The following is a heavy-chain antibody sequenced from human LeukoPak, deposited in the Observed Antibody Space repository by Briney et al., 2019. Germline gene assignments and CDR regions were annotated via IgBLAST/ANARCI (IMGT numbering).Heavy chain of an antibody. CDR3: AKGVSGSSRYYFDY. CDR1: GFSIASYA. D-gene: IGHD3-10*01. Sequence: GGSLRLSCVVSGFSIASYAMTRVRQAPGKGLEWVSLISASGGSTYYADSVKGRFTISRDNSKNTLYLQMNSLRVEDMAVYFCAKGVSGSSRYYFDYWGQGNLVTVSS. CDR2: ISASGGST. V-gene: IGHV3-23*01. J-gene: IGHJ4*02.